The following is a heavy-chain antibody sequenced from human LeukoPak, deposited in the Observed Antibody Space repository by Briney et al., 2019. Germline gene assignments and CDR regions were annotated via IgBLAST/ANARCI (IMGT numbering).Heavy chain of an antibody. CDR3: ARDLSGVTGYTYGRGIGY. D-gene: IGHD5-18*01. CDR1: GFTFSSYW. Sequence: SGGSLRLSCAASGFTFSSYWMSWVRQAPGKGLEWVANIKKDGSEKYYVDSVKGRFTISRDNAKTSLYLQMNSLRAEDTAVYYCARDLSGVTGYTYGRGIGYWGQGTLVTVSS. V-gene: IGHV3-7*01. J-gene: IGHJ4*02. CDR2: IKKDGSEK.